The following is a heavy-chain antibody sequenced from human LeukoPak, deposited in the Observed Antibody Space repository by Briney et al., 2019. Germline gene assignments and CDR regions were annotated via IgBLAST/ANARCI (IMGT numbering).Heavy chain of an antibody. Sequence: PTGGSLRLSCAASGFTVSSNYMSWVRQAPGKGLEWVAVISYDGSNKYYADSVKGRFTISRDNSKNTLYLQMNSLRAEDTAVYYCARDPVTHPDQLHTAPLHYYYYGMDVWGQGTTVTVSS. J-gene: IGHJ6*02. D-gene: IGHD1-14*01. CDR3: ARDPVTHPDQLHTAPLHYYYYGMDV. CDR1: GFTVSSNY. CDR2: ISYDGSNK. V-gene: IGHV3-30-3*01.